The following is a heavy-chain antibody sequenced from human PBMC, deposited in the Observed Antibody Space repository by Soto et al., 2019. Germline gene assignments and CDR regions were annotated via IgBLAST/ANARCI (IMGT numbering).Heavy chain of an antibody. D-gene: IGHD3-22*01. CDR2: IYYSGST. CDR3: ARDEDSGYYYYDY. J-gene: IGHJ4*02. CDR1: GGSISSYY. V-gene: IGHV4-59*01. Sequence: SETLSLTCTVSGGSISSYYWSWIRQPPGKGLEWIGYIYYSGSTNYNPSLKSRVTISVDTSKNQFSLKLRSVTTADTAVHYCARDEDSGYYYYDYWGQGTPVTVSS.